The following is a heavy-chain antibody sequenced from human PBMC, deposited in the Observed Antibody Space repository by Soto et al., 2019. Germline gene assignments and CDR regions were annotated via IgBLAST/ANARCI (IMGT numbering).Heavy chain of an antibody. J-gene: IGHJ4*02. D-gene: IGHD6-13*01. CDR3: AKEDRAAAGTFFDY. V-gene: IGHV3-30*18. CDR2: ISYDGSNK. CDR1: GFTFSSYG. Sequence: GGSLRLSCAASGFTFSSYGMHWVRQAPGKGLEWVAVISYDGSNKYYADSVKGRFTISRDNSKNTLYLQMNSLRAEDTAVYYCAKEDRAAAGTFFDYWGQGTLVTVSS.